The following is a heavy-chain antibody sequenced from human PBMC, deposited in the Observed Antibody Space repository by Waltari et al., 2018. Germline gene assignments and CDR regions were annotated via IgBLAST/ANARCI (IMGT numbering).Heavy chain of an antibody. CDR2: ISSRSSYK. CDR1: GFTFSDYS. J-gene: IGHJ4*02. D-gene: IGHD3-10*01. V-gene: IGHV3-21*02. CDR3: ARERSVTGKGNLDY. Sequence: EVQLVESGGGLVKPGGSLRLSCAASGFTFSDYSMNWVRLAPGKGLEWVSLISSRSSYKYYADSVKGRFTISRDNAKNSLYLQMNSLRVEDTAVYYCARERSVTGKGNLDYWGQGTLVTVSS.